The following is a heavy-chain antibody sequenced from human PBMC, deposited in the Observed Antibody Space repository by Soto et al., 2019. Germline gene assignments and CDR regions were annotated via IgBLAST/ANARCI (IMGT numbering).Heavy chain of an antibody. CDR1: GGSISSGDDY. CDR2: IYYSGST. CDR3: ARDYSSGWYGKIDY. V-gene: IGHV4-30-4*01. D-gene: IGHD6-19*01. J-gene: IGHJ4*02. Sequence: SETLSLTCTVSGGSISSGDDYWSWIRQPPGKGLEWIGYIYYSGSTYYNPSLKSRVTISVDTSKNQFSLKLSSVTAADTAVYYCARDYSSGWYGKIDYWGQGTLVTVSS.